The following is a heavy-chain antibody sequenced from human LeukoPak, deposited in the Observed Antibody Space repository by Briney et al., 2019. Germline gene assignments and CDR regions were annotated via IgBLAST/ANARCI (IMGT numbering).Heavy chain of an antibody. Sequence: ASVKVSCKASGYTFTGYYMHWVRQAPGQGLEWMGWINPNSGGTNYAQKFQGRVTMTRDTSISTAYMELSRLRSDDTAVYYCARAGYSSSRYLPGFDPWGQGTLVTVSS. CDR2: INPNSGGT. V-gene: IGHV1-2*02. CDR3: ARAGYSSSRYLPGFDP. J-gene: IGHJ5*02. CDR1: GYTFTGYY. D-gene: IGHD6-13*01.